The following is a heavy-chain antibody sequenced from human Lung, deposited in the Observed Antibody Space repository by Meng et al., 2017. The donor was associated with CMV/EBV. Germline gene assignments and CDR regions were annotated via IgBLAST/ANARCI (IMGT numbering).Heavy chain of an antibody. V-gene: IGHV3-21*01. CDR1: GFTFSSYS. CDR2: ISSSSSYI. J-gene: IGHJ6*02. CDR3: ARDLGNSYGYDYYYYYGMDV. D-gene: IGHD5-18*01. Sequence: GGSLRLXCAASGFTFSSYSMNWVRQAPGKGLEWVSSISSSSSYIYYADSVKGRFTISRDNAKNSLYLQMNSLRAEDTAVYYCARDLGNSYGYDYYYYYGMDVWGQGNXVNGAS.